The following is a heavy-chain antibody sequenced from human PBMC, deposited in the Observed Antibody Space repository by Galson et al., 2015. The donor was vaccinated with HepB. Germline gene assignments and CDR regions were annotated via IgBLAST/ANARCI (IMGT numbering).Heavy chain of an antibody. CDR2: INSNNGGT. Sequence: SVKVSCKASGYTFSDNYMHWVRQAPGQGLEWMGWINSNNGGTNYAQKFQGRVTMTRDTSISTVYMELSSLRSDDTAVYYCGGDRHLDYWGQGTLVTVSP. CDR1: GYTFSDNY. CDR3: GGDRHLDY. V-gene: IGHV1-2*02. J-gene: IGHJ4*02.